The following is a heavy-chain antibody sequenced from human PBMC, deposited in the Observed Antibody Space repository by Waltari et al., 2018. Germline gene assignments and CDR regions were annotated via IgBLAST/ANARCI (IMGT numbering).Heavy chain of an antibody. CDR1: EYTFSTYW. Sequence: EVQLVESGGGSVQPGGSLRLSCAASEYTFSTYWMHWVRQAPGKGLEWVSRINTDGSSTLYADSVKGRFTISRDNAKNTLYLQMNSLRVDDTAVYYCVATGNAGYWGQGALVTISS. J-gene: IGHJ4*02. V-gene: IGHV3-74*01. CDR3: VATGNAGY. CDR2: INTDGSST. D-gene: IGHD1-1*01.